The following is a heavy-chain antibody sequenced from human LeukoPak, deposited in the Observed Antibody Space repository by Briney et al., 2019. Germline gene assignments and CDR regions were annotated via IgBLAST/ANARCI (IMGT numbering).Heavy chain of an antibody. D-gene: IGHD2-2*01. V-gene: IGHV3-11*04. CDR3: ARDPSGILVLPAAISEFWRFDP. CDR1: GFTFSDYY. J-gene: IGHJ5*02. Sequence: AGSLRLSCAASGFTFSDYYMSWIRQAPGKGLEWVSFISSSGSTIYYADSVKGRFTISRDNAKNSLYLQMNSLRAEDTAVFYCARDPSGILVLPAAISEFWRFDPWGQGTMVTVSS. CDR2: ISSSGSTI.